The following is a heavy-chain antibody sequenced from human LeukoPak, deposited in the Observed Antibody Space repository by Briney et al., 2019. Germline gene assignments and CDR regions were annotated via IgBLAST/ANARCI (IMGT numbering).Heavy chain of an antibody. D-gene: IGHD3-22*01. V-gene: IGHV3-48*03. CDR3: ARWGDDSSGYYPGVYYYCMDV. Sequence: GETLTLSCAVSGFTFSSYEWNWVRIAQGQGLERESYISSSCSTIYYADPVKGRLTIYRDNAKNSLYLQMNSLRAEDTAVYYCARWGDDSSGYYPGVYYYCMDVWGQGTTVTVSS. CDR2: ISSSCSTI. J-gene: IGHJ6*02. CDR1: GFTFSSYE.